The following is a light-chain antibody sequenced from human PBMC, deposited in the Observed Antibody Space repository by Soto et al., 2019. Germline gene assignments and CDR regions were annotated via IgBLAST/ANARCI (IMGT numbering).Light chain of an antibody. CDR3: QQRSTWPRT. V-gene: IGKV3-11*01. CDR1: QSVSTY. J-gene: IGKJ1*01. CDR2: GAS. Sequence: EIVLTQSPATLSLSPGDRATLSCRASQSVSTYLAWFLQKPGQAPRLLIYGASNRATGNPARFSGSGSGTDLPLTISSLEPEDFAVYYCQQRSTWPRTFGQGPKVEIK.